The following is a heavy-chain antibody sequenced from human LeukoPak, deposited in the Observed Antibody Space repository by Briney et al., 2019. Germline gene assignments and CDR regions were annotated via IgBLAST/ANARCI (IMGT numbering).Heavy chain of an antibody. D-gene: IGHD6-19*01. CDR3: AKDLEPQWLEGSGLFDP. J-gene: IGHJ5*02. Sequence: PGGSLRLSCAASGFTFSSYAMSWVRQAPGKGLEWVSAISGSGGSTYYADSVKDRFTISRDNSKNTLYLQMNSLRAEDTAVYYCAKDLEPQWLEGSGLFDPWGQGTLVTVSS. CDR2: ISGSGGST. CDR1: GFTFSSYA. V-gene: IGHV3-23*01.